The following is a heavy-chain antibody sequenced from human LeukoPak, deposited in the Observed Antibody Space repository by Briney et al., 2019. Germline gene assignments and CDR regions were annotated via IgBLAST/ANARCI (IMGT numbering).Heavy chain of an antibody. Sequence: SETLSLTCTVSGGSISSYYWSWIRQPAGKGLEWIGRIYTSGSTNYNPSLKSRVTMSVDTSKNQFSLKLSSVTAADTAVYYCASKARFGTPNAFDIWGQGTMVTVSS. D-gene: IGHD3-10*01. J-gene: IGHJ3*02. V-gene: IGHV4-4*07. CDR2: IYTSGST. CDR1: GGSISSYY. CDR3: ASKARFGTPNAFDI.